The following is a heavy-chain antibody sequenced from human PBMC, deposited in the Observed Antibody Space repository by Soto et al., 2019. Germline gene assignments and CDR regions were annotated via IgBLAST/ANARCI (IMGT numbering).Heavy chain of an antibody. D-gene: IGHD3-22*01. V-gene: IGHV1-69*12. J-gene: IGHJ6*02. CDR1: GGTFSSYA. CDR2: IIPIFGTA. CDR3: ASHYDSSSYYYYYGMDV. Sequence: QVQLVQSGAEVKKPGSSVKVSCKASGGTFSSYAISWVRQAPGQGLEWMGGIIPIFGTADYAQKFQGRVTITADXSXSXSYMELSSLRSEDTAVYYCASHYDSSSYYYYYGMDVWGQGTTVTVSS.